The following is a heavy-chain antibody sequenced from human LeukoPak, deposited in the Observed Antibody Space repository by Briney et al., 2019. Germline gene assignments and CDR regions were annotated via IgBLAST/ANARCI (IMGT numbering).Heavy chain of an antibody. D-gene: IGHD6-13*01. CDR3: ARLISAPAAAGNQYFDY. CDR1: GGSITSHS. CDR2: SYYSGTT. J-gene: IGHJ4*02. V-gene: IGHV4-59*11. Sequence: PSETLSLTCNVSGGSITSHSWNWIRQSPGKGLEWIGYSYYSGTTNYSPSLKSRVTISLDTSKNQISLKLTSVTAADTAVYYCARLISAPAAAGNQYFDYWGQGTLVTVSS.